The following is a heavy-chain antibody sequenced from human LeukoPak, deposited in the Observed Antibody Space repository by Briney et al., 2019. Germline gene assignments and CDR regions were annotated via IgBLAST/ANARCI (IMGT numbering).Heavy chain of an antibody. CDR2: ISAYNGNT. V-gene: IGHV1-18*01. J-gene: IGHJ4*02. CDR1: GYTFTSYG. Sequence: ASVKVSCKASGYTFTSYGISWVRQAPGQGLEWMGWISAYNGNTNHAQKLQGRVTMTTDTSTSTAYMELRSLRSDDTAVYYCARNEGSYYNFWSGFYIWGQGTLVTVSS. D-gene: IGHD3-3*01. CDR3: ARNEGSYYNFWSGFYI.